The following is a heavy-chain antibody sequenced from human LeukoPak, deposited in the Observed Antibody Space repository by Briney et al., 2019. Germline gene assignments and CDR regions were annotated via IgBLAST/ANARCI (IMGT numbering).Heavy chain of an antibody. Sequence: AGGSLRLSCAVSGLTFSSSWMDWVRQAPGKGLEWVAVIWYDGSNKYYADSVKGRFTISRDNSKNTLYLQMNGLRAEDTAVYYCARDLSESTYYDILTGFDCWGQGTLVTVSS. CDR1: GLTFSSSW. J-gene: IGHJ4*02. CDR2: IWYDGSNK. V-gene: IGHV3-33*08. D-gene: IGHD3-9*01. CDR3: ARDLSESTYYDILTGFDC.